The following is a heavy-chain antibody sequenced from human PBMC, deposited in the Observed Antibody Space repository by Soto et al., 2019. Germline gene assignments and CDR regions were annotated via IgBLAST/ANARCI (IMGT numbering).Heavy chain of an antibody. V-gene: IGHV4-31*03. J-gene: IGHJ1*01. CDR3: ARGSRSASVGVVLESFCGF. CDR1: GFSIISVGYY. CDR2: IYYSGST. Sequence: PSATLSLACTVSGFSIISVGYYWIWIRQPPGPGLEWIGYIYYSGSTYYNPSLKSRVTISVDTSKNQFSLKLSSVTAADTAVYYCARGSRSASVGVVLESFCGFRGKRNLV. D-gene: IGHD3-3*01.